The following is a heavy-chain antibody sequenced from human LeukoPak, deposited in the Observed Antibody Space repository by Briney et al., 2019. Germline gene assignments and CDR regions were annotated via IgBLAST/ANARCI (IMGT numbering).Heavy chain of an antibody. V-gene: IGHV3-74*01. D-gene: IGHD3-10*01. CDR1: GFTFSSYW. CDR3: ARYYSSGSYAIDY. J-gene: IGHJ4*02. CDR2: INSDGSDT. Sequence: GGSLRRSCAASGFTFSSYWMHWVRQAPGKGLVWVSRINSDGSDTSYADSVRGRFTICRDNAKNTPYLQMNSLRAEDTAVYYCARYYSSGSYAIDYWGQGTLVTVSS.